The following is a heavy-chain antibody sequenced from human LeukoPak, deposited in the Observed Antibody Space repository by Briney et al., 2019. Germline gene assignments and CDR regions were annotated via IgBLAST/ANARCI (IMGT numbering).Heavy chain of an antibody. CDR2: INPNSGGT. Sequence: PWASVKVSCKASGYTFTGYYMHWVRQAPGQGLEWMGWINPNSGGTNYAQKFQGRVTMTRDTSISTAYMELSRLRSDDTGVYYCAGDYGSGSYYLYWGQGTLVTVSS. CDR3: AGDYGSGSYYLY. J-gene: IGHJ4*02. V-gene: IGHV1-2*02. CDR1: GYTFTGYY. D-gene: IGHD3-10*01.